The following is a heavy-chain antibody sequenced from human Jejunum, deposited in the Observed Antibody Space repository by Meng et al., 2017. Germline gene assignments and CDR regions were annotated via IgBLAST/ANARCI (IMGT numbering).Heavy chain of an antibody. J-gene: IGHJ4*02. CDR2: INTNTGNP. V-gene: IGHV7-4-1*02. Sequence: HVQLVQSWSELKTPGDSVTVSCKASGYTFINYAMNWVRQATGQGLEWMGWINTNTGNPPYAQGFTRRFVFSLDTSFRTAYLQISSLKAEDTAVYYCARVAPSGYRYFDYWGQGTLVTVSS. CDR3: ARVAPSGYRYFDY. CDR1: GYTFINYA. D-gene: IGHD3-3*01.